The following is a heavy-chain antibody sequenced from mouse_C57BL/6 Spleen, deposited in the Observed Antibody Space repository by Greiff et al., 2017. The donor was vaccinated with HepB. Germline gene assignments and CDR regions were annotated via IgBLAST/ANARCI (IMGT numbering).Heavy chain of an antibody. J-gene: IGHJ4*01. Sequence: EVKLVESGGGLVQPGGSMKLSCAASGFTFSDAWMDWVRQSPEKGLEWVAEIRNKANNHATYYAESVKGRFTISRDDSKSSVYLQMNSLRAEDTGIYNCTRIYDGYYDYYAMDYWGQGTSVTVSS. CDR2: IRNKANNHAT. V-gene: IGHV6-6*01. CDR3: TRIYDGYYDYYAMDY. D-gene: IGHD2-3*01. CDR1: GFTFSDAW.